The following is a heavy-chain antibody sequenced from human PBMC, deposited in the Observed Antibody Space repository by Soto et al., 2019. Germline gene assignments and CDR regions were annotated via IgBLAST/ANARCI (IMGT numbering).Heavy chain of an antibody. J-gene: IGHJ6*02. D-gene: IGHD3-10*01. CDR2: ISAYNDYT. CDR1: GYTFISYG. CDR3: GREGYYSVSGSLSPPRYYGMDV. V-gene: IGHV1-18*01. Sequence: QVQLVQSGAEVKKPGSSVKVSCKASGYTFISYGISWVRQAPGQGLEWMGWISAYNDYTNYAQKLQGRVTMTTDTSLRMADRGLRGLRSDATAVYYCGREGYYSVSGSLSPPRYYGMDVWGQGTTVTVSS.